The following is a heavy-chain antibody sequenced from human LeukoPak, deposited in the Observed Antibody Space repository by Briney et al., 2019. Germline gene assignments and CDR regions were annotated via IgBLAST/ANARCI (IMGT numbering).Heavy chain of an antibody. V-gene: IGHV4-34*08. Sequence: GSLRLSCAASGFTFSSYTMNWIRQPPGKGLEWIGEINHSESTNYNPSLKSRVTVSVDTSKNQFSLKLSSVTAADTAVYYCATRPDIAAAGPGWFDPWGQGTLVTVSS. CDR2: INHSEST. J-gene: IGHJ5*02. CDR3: ATRPDIAAAGPGWFDP. CDR1: GFTFSSYT. D-gene: IGHD6-13*01.